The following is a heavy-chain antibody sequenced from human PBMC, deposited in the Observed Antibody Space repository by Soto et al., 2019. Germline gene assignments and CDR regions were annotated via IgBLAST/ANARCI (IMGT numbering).Heavy chain of an antibody. Sequence: SETLSLTCTVSGGSISSGDYYWSWIRQPPGKGLEWIGYIYYSGSTYYNPSLKSRVTISVDTSKNQFSPKLSSVTAADTAVYYCASNTYYYDSSGSSWGQGTLVTVSS. CDR3: ASNTYYYDSSGSS. D-gene: IGHD3-22*01. V-gene: IGHV4-30-4*01. CDR1: GGSISSGDYY. CDR2: IYYSGST. J-gene: IGHJ4*02.